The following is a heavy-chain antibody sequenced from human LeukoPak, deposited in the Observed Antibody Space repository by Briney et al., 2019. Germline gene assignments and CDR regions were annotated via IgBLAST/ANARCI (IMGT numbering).Heavy chain of an antibody. Sequence: SETLSLTCTVSGGSISSYYWSWIRQPPGKGLEWIGCIYYSGSTNYNPSLKSRVTISVDTSKNQFSLKLSSVTAADTAVYYCAREVGIFGVNWFDPWGQGTLVTVSS. J-gene: IGHJ5*02. CDR1: GGSISSYY. D-gene: IGHD3-3*01. CDR3: AREVGIFGVNWFDP. V-gene: IGHV4-59*01. CDR2: IYYSGST.